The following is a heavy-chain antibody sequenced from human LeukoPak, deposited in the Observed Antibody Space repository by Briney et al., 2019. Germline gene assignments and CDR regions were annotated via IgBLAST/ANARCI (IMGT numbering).Heavy chain of an antibody. CDR3: ARFRSGYFYDY. V-gene: IGHV3-21*01. D-gene: IGHD3-3*01. J-gene: IGHJ4*02. CDR1: GFTFSSYS. CDR2: ITGSGSSI. Sequence: GGSLRLSCAASGFTFSSYSMNWVRRAPGKGLEWVSSITGSGSSIYFADSVKGRFTISRDNAKTSLYLQMNSLRAEDTAVYYCARFRSGYFYDYWGQGALVTVSS.